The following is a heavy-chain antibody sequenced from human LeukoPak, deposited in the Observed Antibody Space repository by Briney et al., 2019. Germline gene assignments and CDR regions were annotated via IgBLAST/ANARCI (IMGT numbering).Heavy chain of an antibody. V-gene: IGHV1-18*01. D-gene: IGHD6-13*01. Sequence: GASVKVSCKASGYTFTSYGISWVRQAPGQGLEWMGWISAYNGNTNYAQKLLGRVTMTTDTSTSTAYMELRSLRSDDTAVYYCAREVSTAGPYYYYYYYMDVWGKGTTVTVSS. J-gene: IGHJ6*03. CDR1: GYTFTSYG. CDR2: ISAYNGNT. CDR3: AREVSTAGPYYYYYYYMDV.